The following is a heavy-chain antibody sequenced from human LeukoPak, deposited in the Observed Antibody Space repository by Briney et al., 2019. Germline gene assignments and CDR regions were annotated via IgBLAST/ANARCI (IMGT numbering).Heavy chain of an antibody. J-gene: IGHJ3*01. V-gene: IGHV1-2*02. CDR3: AREFRTTTWSYDAFDL. Sequence: ASVKVSCKASGYTFTDYYIHWVRQAPGQGLEWVGWINPTSGATNYEQKFQDRFTMTRDTSNSTSYMELSRLTSDDTAVYYCAREFRTTTWSYDAFDLWGQGTMVTVSS. CDR2: INPTSGAT. CDR1: GYTFTDYY. D-gene: IGHD1/OR15-1a*01.